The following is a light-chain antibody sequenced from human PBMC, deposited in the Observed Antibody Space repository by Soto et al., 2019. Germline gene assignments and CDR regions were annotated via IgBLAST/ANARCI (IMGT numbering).Light chain of an antibody. V-gene: IGLV2-8*01. Sequence: QSALTQPPSASGSLGQSVMISCTGTSSDVGGYEYVSWYQQYPGKAPKLMIYEVSKRPSGVPDRFSGSKSGNTASLTVSGLQAEDEADYYCSSYAGSPVVFGGGTKLTVL. J-gene: IGLJ2*01. CDR2: EVS. CDR1: SSDVGGYEY. CDR3: SSYAGSPVV.